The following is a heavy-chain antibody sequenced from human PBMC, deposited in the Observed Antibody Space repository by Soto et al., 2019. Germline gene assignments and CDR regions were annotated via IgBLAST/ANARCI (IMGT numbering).Heavy chain of an antibody. CDR3: ARDNYYYGSGSYSPRWFDP. Sequence: QVQLQESGPGLVKPSQTLSLTCTVSGGSISSGGYYWSWIRQHPGMGLEWIGYIYYSGSTYYNPSLKSRVTISVDTSKNQVSLKLSSVTAADTAVYYCARDNYYYGSGSYSPRWFDPWGQGTLVTVSS. CDR2: IYYSGST. J-gene: IGHJ5*02. V-gene: IGHV4-31*03. CDR1: GGSISSGGYY. D-gene: IGHD3-10*01.